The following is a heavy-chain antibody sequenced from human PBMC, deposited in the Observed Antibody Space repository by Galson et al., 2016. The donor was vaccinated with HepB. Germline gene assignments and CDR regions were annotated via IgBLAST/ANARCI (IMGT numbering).Heavy chain of an antibody. J-gene: IGHJ6*02. V-gene: IGHV3-48*03. CDR2: ISTSGNTI. CDR1: GFTFSNNE. CDR3: ARDPGFRNGMDV. Sequence: SLRLSCAASGFTFSNNEMNWVRQAPGKGLEWVSYISTSGNTIYYADSVKGRFTISRDTSKNTVFLQMNSLRGEDTAVYYCARDPGFRNGMDVWGQGTTVTVS.